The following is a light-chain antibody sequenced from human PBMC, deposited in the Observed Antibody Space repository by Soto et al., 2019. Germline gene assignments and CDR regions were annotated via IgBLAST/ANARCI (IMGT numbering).Light chain of an antibody. CDR3: SSYTSSSTS. Sequence: QSALTQPTSVSGSPGQSITISCTGTSSDVGGYNYASWYQQHPGKAPKLMIYDVSNRPSGVSNRFSGSKSGNTASLTISGLQAEDEADYYCSSYTSSSTSFGTGTKVT. CDR2: DVS. V-gene: IGLV2-14*01. CDR1: SSDVGGYNY. J-gene: IGLJ1*01.